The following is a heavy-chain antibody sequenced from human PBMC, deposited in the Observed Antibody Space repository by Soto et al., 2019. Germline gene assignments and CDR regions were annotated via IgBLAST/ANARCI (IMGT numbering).Heavy chain of an antibody. CDR3: ARVVSRNSCLDY. V-gene: IGHV4-30-2*01. J-gene: IGHJ4*02. D-gene: IGHD2-2*01. Sequence: SETLSLTCAVSVVSISSGGYSWSWIRQPPGKGLEWIGYIYHSGSTYYNPSLKSRVTISVDRSKNQFSLKLSSVTAADTAVYYGARVVSRNSCLDYWGQGTLVLVSS. CDR1: VVSISSGGYS. CDR2: IYHSGST.